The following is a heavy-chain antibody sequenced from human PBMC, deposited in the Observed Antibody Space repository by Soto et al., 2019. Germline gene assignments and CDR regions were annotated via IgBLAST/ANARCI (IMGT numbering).Heavy chain of an antibody. CDR3: TTVDTAMLDAFDI. CDR2: IKSKTDGGTT. V-gene: IGHV3-15*01. CDR1: GFTFSNAW. J-gene: IGHJ3*02. Sequence: LRLSCAASGFTFSNAWMSWVRQAPGKGLEWVGRIKSKTDGGTTDYAAPVKGRFTISRDDSKNTLYLQMNSLKTEDTAVYYCTTVDTAMLDAFDIWGQGTMVTVSS. D-gene: IGHD5-18*01.